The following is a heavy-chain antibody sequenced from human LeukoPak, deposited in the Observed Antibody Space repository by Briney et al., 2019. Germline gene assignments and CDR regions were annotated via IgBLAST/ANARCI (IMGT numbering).Heavy chain of an antibody. D-gene: IGHD3-9*01. V-gene: IGHV4-39*01. J-gene: IGHJ4*02. CDR1: GGSISSSSYY. CDR2: IYYSGST. Sequence: SETLSLTCTVSGGSISSSSYYWGWIRQPPGKGLEWIGSIYYSGSTYYNPSLKSRVTISVDTSKNQFSLKLSSVTAADTAVYYCARHPLRYFDWLPHSGFDYWGQGTLVTVSS. CDR3: ARHPLRYFDWLPHSGFDY.